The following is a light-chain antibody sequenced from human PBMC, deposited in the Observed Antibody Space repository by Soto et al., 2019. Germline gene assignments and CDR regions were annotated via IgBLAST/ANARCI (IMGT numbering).Light chain of an antibody. CDR1: QSVSSN. V-gene: IGKV3-15*01. CDR3: QQYNDWPLT. Sequence: EIVMTQSPVTLSVSPGESATISCRASQSVSSNLAWYQQKPGQAPSLLIYGAFSRATGIPARFSGTGSGTEFTLTISSLQSEDFSLYYCQQYNDWPLTFGQGTKVDI. J-gene: IGKJ1*01. CDR2: GAF.